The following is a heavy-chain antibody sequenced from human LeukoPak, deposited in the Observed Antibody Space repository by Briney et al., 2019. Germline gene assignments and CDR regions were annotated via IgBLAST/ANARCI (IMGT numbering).Heavy chain of an antibody. CDR2: INHSGST. J-gene: IGHJ4*02. CDR3: ARYNRYDILTGYWREMFDY. V-gene: IGHV4-34*01. Sequence: SETLSLTCAVYGGSFSGYYWSWIRQPPGKGLEWIGEINHSGSTNYNPSLKSRVTISVDTSKNQFSLKLSSVTAADTAVYYCARYNRYDILTGYWREMFDYWGQGTLVTVSS. D-gene: IGHD3-9*01. CDR1: GGSFSGYY.